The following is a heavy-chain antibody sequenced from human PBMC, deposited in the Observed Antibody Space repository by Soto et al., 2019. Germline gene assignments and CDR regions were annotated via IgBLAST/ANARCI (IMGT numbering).Heavy chain of an antibody. CDR2: ITPNNGDT. CDR1: GYIFTGYF. CDR3: VRWGYGYNSLEF. J-gene: IGHJ4*01. Sequence: ASVKVSCKTSGYIFTGYFIHWVRQTPGQGLQWLGRITPNNGDTKYGKTFQGRIALTRDTSTNTAYMELSGLTSDDTALYYCVRWGYGYNSLEFWG. D-gene: IGHD4-17*01. V-gene: IGHV1-2*06.